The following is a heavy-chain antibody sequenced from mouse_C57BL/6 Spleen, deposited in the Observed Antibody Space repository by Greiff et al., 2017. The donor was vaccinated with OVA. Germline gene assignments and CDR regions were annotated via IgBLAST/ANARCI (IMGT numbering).Heavy chain of an antibody. J-gene: IGHJ2*01. V-gene: IGHV1-82*01. Sequence: QVQLQQPGPELVKPGASVKISCKASGYAFSSSWMNWVKQRPGKGLEWIGRIYPGDGDTNYNGKFKGKATLTADKSSSTAYMQLSSLTSEDSAVYFCARYDYFDYWGQGTTLTVSS. CDR1: GYAFSSSW. CDR2: IYPGDGDT. CDR3: ARYDYFDY.